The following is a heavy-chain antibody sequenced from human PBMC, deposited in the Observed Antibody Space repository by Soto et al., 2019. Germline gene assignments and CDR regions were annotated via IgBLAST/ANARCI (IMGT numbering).Heavy chain of an antibody. D-gene: IGHD2-15*01. J-gene: IGHJ6*02. Sequence: SVKVSCKASGGTFSSYAISWVRQAPGQGLEWMGGIIPIFGTANYAQKFQGRVTITADESTSTAYMELSSLRSEDTAVYYCARGYCSGSSCYPRSGRGDYYYYGMDVWGQGTTVTVSS. CDR1: GGTFSSYA. CDR3: ARGYCSGSSCYPRSGRGDYYYYGMDV. V-gene: IGHV1-69*13. CDR2: IIPIFGTA.